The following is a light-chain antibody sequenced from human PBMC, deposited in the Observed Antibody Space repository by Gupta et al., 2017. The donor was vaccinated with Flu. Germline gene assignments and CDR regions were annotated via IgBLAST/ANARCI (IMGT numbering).Light chain of an antibody. V-gene: IGKV1-5*03. CDR2: KAS. CDR3: QQDNSYPLT. J-gene: IGKJ1*01. CDR1: QSVSTY. Sequence: PSPLSASVGDRVTITCRASQSVSTYLAWYQQKPGKAPKLLIYKASSFESGVPSRFSGSGSGTEFTLTISSLQPDDFATYYCQQDNSYPLTFGQGTKVEIK.